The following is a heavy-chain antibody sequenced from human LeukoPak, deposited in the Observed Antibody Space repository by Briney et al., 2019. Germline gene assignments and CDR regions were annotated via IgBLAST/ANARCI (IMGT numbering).Heavy chain of an antibody. CDR2: ISGSGGST. V-gene: IGHV3-23*01. J-gene: IGHJ4*02. CDR1: GFTFGSYA. D-gene: IGHD6-19*01. CDR3: AKPPSSGSGWMTFDY. Sequence: TGGSLRLSCAASGFTFGSYAMSWVRQAPGKGLEWVSAISGSGGSTYYADSVKGRFTISRDNSKNTLYLQMNSLRAEDTAVYYCAKPPSSGSGWMTFDYWGQGTLVTVSS.